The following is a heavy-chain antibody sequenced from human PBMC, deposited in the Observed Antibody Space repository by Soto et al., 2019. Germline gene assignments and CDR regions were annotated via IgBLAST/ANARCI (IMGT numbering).Heavy chain of an antibody. D-gene: IGHD4-17*01. V-gene: IGHV4-59*01. CDR1: GGSISSYY. Sequence: SETLSLTCTVSGGSISSYYWSWIRQPPGKGLEWIGYIYYSGSTNYNPSLKSRVTISVDTSKNQFSLKLSSVTAADTAVYYCARIYGDYVRYYYYYYMDVWGKGTTVTVSS. J-gene: IGHJ6*03. CDR3: ARIYGDYVRYYYYYYMDV. CDR2: IYYSGST.